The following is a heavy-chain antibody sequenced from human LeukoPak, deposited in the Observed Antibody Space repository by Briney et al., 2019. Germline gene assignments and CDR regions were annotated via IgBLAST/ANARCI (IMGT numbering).Heavy chain of an antibody. J-gene: IGHJ4*02. CDR3: AKDGPRYYDSSGYYHQFDY. CDR2: ISGSGGST. D-gene: IGHD3-22*01. V-gene: IGHV3-23*01. CDR1: GFTFSSYA. Sequence: PGRSLRLSCAASGFTFSSYAMSWVRQAPGKGLEWVSAISGSGGSTYYADSVKGRFTISRDNSKNTLYLQMNSLRAEDTAVYYCAKDGPRYYDSSGYYHQFDYWGQGTLVTVSS.